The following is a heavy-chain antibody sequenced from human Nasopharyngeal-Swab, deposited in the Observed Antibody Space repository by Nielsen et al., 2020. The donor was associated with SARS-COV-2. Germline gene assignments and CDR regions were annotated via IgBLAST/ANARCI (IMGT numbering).Heavy chain of an antibody. J-gene: IGHJ6*02. CDR3: ASSQGDSSGQYLYYYYGMDV. CDR2: IYYSGST. Sequence: GSLRLSCTVSGGSISSYYWSWIRQPPGKGLEWIGYIYYSGSTNHNPSLKSRVTISVDTSKNQFSLKLSSVTAADTAVYYCASSQGDSSGQYLYYYYGMDVWGQGTTVTVSS. V-gene: IGHV4-59*01. D-gene: IGHD3-22*01. CDR1: GGSISSYY.